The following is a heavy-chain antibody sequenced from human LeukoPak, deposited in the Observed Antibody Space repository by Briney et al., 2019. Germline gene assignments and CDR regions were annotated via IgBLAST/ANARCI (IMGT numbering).Heavy chain of an antibody. J-gene: IGHJ5*02. CDR3: CVYKAANWFDL. D-gene: IGHD5/OR15-5a*01. Sequence: GGSLRLSCVASGITFSSYWMSWVRQAPGKGLEWVANMNQDGSETQYAASVQGRFTISRDNAKSALYLQMSSLRAEDTAIYYCCVYKAANWFDLWGQGTLVTVSS. V-gene: IGHV3-7*01. CDR1: GITFSSYW. CDR2: MNQDGSET.